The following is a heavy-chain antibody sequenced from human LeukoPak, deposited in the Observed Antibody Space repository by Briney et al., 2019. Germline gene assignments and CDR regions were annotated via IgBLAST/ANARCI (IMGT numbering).Heavy chain of an antibody. J-gene: IGHJ3*02. V-gene: IGHV3-9*01. D-gene: IGHD5-18*01. Sequence: PGGSLRLSCAASGFTFDDYAMNWVRQAPGKGLEWVSGITWNSGSIRYADSVKGRFTISRDNAKNSLYLQMNSLRAEDKALYYCAKRGNTAMSLDAFDIWGQGTMVTVSS. CDR3: AKRGNTAMSLDAFDI. CDR1: GFTFDDYA. CDR2: ITWNSGSI.